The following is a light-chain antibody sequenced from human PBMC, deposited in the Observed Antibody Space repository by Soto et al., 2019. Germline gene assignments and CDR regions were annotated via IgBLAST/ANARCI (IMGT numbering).Light chain of an antibody. CDR1: QSIATH. CDR3: QHSSRFPRYT. V-gene: IGKV1-39*01. Sequence: DVQISQSPSSLSASVGDKVTITCRASQSIATHLNWYQHKPGRPPRLLIFASSILQEGVPSRFSGSGSDTYFTFTIDSLLPEDFATYYCQHSSRFPRYTFGQGTRL. J-gene: IGKJ2*01. CDR2: ASS.